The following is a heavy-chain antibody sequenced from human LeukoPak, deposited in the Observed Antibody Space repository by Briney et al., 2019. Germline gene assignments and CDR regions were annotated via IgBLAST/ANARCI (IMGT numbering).Heavy chain of an antibody. CDR2: IKQDRSEK. J-gene: IGHJ3*02. CDR1: GFTFSSSW. D-gene: IGHD3-22*01. CDR3: ARRSIVVAAAYDAFDI. V-gene: IGHV3-7*01. Sequence: GGSLRLSCAASGFTFSSSWMSWVRQAPGKGLEWVANIKQDRSEKYYVDSVKGRFTISRDNAKNSLYLQMNSLRAEDTAVYYCARRSIVVAAAYDAFDIWGQGTLVTVSS.